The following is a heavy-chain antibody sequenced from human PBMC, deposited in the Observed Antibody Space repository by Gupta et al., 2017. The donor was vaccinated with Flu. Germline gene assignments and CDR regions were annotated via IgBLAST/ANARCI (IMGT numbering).Heavy chain of an antibody. CDR3: AREKFCHTSTCYRWFDP. J-gene: IGHJ5*02. CDR1: GYTFTAYY. Sequence: QVQLVQSGAEVKKPGASVKVSCQASGYTFTAYYIHWVRQDPGQGPEWMGRINPHIGSINYEQRFQGRVTMTWDTSITTAYMELSGLGSDDAALYYCAREKFCHTSTCYRWFDPWGQGTLVTVSS. CDR2: INPHIGSI. D-gene: IGHD2-2*02. V-gene: IGHV1-2*06.